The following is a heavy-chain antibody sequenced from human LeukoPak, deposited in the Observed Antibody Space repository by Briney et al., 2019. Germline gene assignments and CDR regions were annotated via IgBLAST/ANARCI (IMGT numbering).Heavy chain of an antibody. D-gene: IGHD3-22*01. CDR3: ARVPPPSGYYDSSGYLDY. J-gene: IGHJ4*02. Sequence: ASVKVSCKASGYTFTSYAMHWERQAPGQRLEWMGWINAGNGNTKYSQKFQGRVTITRDTSASTAYMELSSLRSEDTAVYYCARVPPPSGYYDSSGYLDYWGQGTLVTVSS. CDR2: INAGNGNT. V-gene: IGHV1-3*01. CDR1: GYTFTSYA.